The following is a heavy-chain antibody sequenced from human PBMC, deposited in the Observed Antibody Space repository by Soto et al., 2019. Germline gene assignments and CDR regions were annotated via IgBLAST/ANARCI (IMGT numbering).Heavy chain of an antibody. V-gene: IGHV4-30-2*01. CDR3: ASSHAGAHITAAVH. J-gene: IGHJ4*02. CDR1: GGSISSDGYS. D-gene: IGHD6-13*01. CDR2: IYHSGST. Sequence: QLQLQESGSGLVKPSQTLSLTCAVSGGSISSDGYSWSWIRQPPGKGLEWIGYIYHSGSTYYNPSLKTRVTISVDRSKNQFYLKLSSVTAADTAVYYCASSHAGAHITAAVHWGQGTLVTVSS.